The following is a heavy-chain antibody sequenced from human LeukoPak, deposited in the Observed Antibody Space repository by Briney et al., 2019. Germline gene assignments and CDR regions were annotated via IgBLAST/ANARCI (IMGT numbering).Heavy chain of an antibody. CDR3: ARDDFDYNDLVSVIHI. CDR1: GYSISTGYY. V-gene: IGHV4-38-2*02. J-gene: IGHJ3*02. CDR2: FYHGGST. Sequence: PSETLSLTCTVSGYSISTGYYWDWIRQPPGKGLEWIGTFYHGGSTYYNPSLKSRVTISVDTSKNQFSLNLTSVTAADTAVYYCARDDFDYNDLVSVIHIWGQGTMVTVSS. D-gene: IGHD3-3*01.